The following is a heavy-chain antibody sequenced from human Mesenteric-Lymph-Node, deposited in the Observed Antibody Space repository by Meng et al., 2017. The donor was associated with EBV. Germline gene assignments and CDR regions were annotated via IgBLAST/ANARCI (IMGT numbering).Heavy chain of an antibody. J-gene: IGHJ4*02. CDR3: ARDPTDSSGYYGY. CDR1: GFTFSSYS. D-gene: IGHD3-22*01. V-gene: IGHV3-21*01. CDR2: ISSSSSYI. Sequence: EVQLVXSXXXXXKPXGXXXLSCAASGFTFSSYSMSWVRQAPGKGLEWVSSISSSSSYIYYADSVKGRFTISRDNAKNSLYLQMNSLRAEDTAVYYCARDPTDSSGYYGYWGQGTLVTVSS.